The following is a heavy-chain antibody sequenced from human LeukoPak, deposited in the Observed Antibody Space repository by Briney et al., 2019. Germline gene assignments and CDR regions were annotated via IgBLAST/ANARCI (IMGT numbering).Heavy chain of an antibody. CDR3: ARDEWELPGSYWFDP. CDR2: IEKDGSEK. V-gene: IGHV3-7*01. D-gene: IGHD1-26*01. CDR1: GFTFSSYA. Sequence: GGSLRLSCAASGFTFSSYAMSWVRQAPGKGLEWVANIEKDGSEKNYVDSVKGRFTISRDNAKNSLYLQMNSLRVEDTAVYYCARDEWELPGSYWFDPWGQGTQVTVSS. J-gene: IGHJ5*02.